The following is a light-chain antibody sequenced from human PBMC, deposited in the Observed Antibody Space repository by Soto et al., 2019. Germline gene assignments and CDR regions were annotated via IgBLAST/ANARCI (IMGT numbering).Light chain of an antibody. CDR2: DNN. CDR3: GTWDSSMSAVV. V-gene: IGLV1-51*01. J-gene: IGLJ2*01. Sequence: QSVLAQPPSVSSAPGQKFTISCSGSSSDIGNNYVSWYQQLPVTAPKLLIYDNNKRPSGIPDRFSGSKSGTSATLGITGLKTGDEADYYCGTWDSSMSAVVFGGGTKVTVL. CDR1: SSDIGNNY.